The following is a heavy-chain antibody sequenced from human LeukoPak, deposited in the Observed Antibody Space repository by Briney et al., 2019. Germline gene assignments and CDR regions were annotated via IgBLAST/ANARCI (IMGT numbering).Heavy chain of an antibody. CDR1: GFTFSSYS. CDR2: ISSSSSTI. CDR3: ARDLDSIVGAPPYDAFDI. D-gene: IGHD1-26*01. V-gene: IGHV3-48*01. Sequence: GGSLRLSCAASGFTFSSYSMNWVRQAPGKGLEWVSYISSSSSTIYYADSVKGRFTISRDNAKNSLYLQMNSLRAEDTAVYYCARDLDSIVGAPPYDAFDIWGQGTMVTVSS. J-gene: IGHJ3*02.